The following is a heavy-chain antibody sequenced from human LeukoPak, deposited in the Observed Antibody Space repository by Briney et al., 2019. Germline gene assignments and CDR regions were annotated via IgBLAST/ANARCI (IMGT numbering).Heavy chain of an antibody. CDR2: IYYSGST. Sequence: PSETLSLTCIVSGGSISSSSYYWGWIRQPPGKGLEWIGSIYYSGSTYCNPSLKSRVTISVDTSKNQFSLKLSSVTAADTAVYYCARHNHDCSSTSCYYYWGQGTLVTVSS. D-gene: IGHD2-2*01. V-gene: IGHV4-39*01. CDR3: ARHNHDCSSTSCYYY. CDR1: GGSISSSSYY. J-gene: IGHJ4*02.